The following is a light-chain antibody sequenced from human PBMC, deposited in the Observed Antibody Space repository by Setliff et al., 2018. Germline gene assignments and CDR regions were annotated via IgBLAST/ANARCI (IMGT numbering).Light chain of an antibody. CDR2: DVS. CDR1: SSDVGGYDH. Sequence: QSVLAQPASVPGSLGQSNTISCTGTSSDVGGYDHVSWYQQHPGKAPKLMIYDVSQRPSGVSNRFSGSKSGNTASLTISGLQAEDEADYYCSSYTITTAYVLGTGTKVTVL. V-gene: IGLV2-14*01. CDR3: SSYTITTAYV. J-gene: IGLJ1*01.